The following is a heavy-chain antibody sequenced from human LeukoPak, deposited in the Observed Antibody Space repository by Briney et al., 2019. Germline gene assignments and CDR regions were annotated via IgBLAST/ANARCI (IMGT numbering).Heavy chain of an antibody. CDR3: ARGRPNYYDSSGYVY. Sequence: SETLSLTCAVYGGSFSGYYWSWIRQPPGKGLEWIGGINHSGSTNYNPSLKSRVIISVDTSKNQFSLKLSSVTAADTAVYYCARGRPNYYDSSGYVYWGQGTLVTVSS. D-gene: IGHD3-22*01. CDR2: INHSGST. V-gene: IGHV4-34*01. CDR1: GGSFSGYY. J-gene: IGHJ4*02.